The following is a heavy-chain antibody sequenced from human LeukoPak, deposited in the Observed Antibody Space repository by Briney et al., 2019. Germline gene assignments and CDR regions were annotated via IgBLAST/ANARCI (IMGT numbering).Heavy chain of an antibody. D-gene: IGHD3-10*01. Sequence: GGSLRLSCAASGFTFSSYGMHWVRQAPGKGLEWVSGISWNSGSIGYADSVKGRFTISRDNAKNSLYLQMNSLRAEDMALYYCAKDMRAGFGDDAFDIWGQGTMVTVSS. CDR3: AKDMRAGFGDDAFDI. V-gene: IGHV3-9*03. CDR2: ISWNSGSI. J-gene: IGHJ3*02. CDR1: GFTFSSYG.